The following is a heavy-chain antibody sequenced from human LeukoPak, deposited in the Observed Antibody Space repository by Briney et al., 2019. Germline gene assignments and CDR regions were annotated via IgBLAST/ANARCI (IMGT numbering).Heavy chain of an antibody. CDR3: ARLRAMAIYYMDV. D-gene: IGHD5-18*01. CDR1: GGSFSGYY. CDR2: INHSGST. J-gene: IGHJ6*03. Sequence: SETLSLTCAVYGGSFSGYYWSWIRQPPGKGLEWIGEINHSGSTNYNPSLKSRVTISVDMSKNQFSLKLSSVTAADTAVYYCARLRAMAIYYMDVWGKGTTVTVSS. V-gene: IGHV4-34*01.